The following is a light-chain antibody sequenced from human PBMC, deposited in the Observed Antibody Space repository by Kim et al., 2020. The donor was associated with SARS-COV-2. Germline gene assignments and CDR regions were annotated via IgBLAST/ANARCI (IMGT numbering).Light chain of an antibody. CDR1: QSVSRNY. Sequence: LSPGARAPLSCRASQSVSRNYFAWYQQKPGQAPRLLVYGASTRPAGIPDRFTGSGSGTDFTLTINRLEPEDFAVYYCQQYGSSPYTFGQGTKLEIK. CDR3: QQYGSSPYT. CDR2: GAS. V-gene: IGKV3-20*01. J-gene: IGKJ2*01.